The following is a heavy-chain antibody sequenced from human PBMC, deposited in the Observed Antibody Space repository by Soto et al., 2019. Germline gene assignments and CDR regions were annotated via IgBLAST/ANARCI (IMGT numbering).Heavy chain of an antibody. D-gene: IGHD5-18*01. Sequence: PXESLKISWKCSGNSFTSYWIGLVLQMPGKGLEWMGIIYPGDSDTRYSPSFQGQVTISADKSISTAYLQWSSLKASDTAMYYCARHDKLWVLWGQGTLVTVSS. J-gene: IGHJ4*02. CDR1: GNSFTSYW. V-gene: IGHV5-51*01. CDR3: ARHDKLWVL. CDR2: IYPGDSDT.